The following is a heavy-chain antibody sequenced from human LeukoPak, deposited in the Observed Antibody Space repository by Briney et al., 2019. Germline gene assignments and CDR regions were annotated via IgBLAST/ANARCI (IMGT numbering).Heavy chain of an antibody. J-gene: IGHJ2*01. CDR3: ARKGAFVYSSGLPYWYFDL. D-gene: IGHD6-19*01. V-gene: IGHV4-59*01. CDR2: IYYSGST. CDR1: SDSISAYY. Sequence: SETLSLTCTVSSDSISAYYWSWIRQPPGKGLEWIGYIYYSGSTNYNPSLKSRVTISVDTSKNQFSLKLSSVTAADTAVYYCARKGAFVYSSGLPYWYFDLWGRGTLVTVSS.